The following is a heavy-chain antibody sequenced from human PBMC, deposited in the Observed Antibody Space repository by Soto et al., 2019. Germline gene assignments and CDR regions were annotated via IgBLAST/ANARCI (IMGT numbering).Heavy chain of an antibody. D-gene: IGHD6-13*01. CDR2: IYYSGST. CDR3: ARVISEQQLGLYYFDY. CDR1: GGSVSSGSYY. V-gene: IGHV4-61*01. Sequence: SETLSLTCTVSGGSVSSGSYYWSWIRQPPGKGLEWIGYIYYSGSTNYNPSLKSRVAISVDTSKNQFSLKLSSVTAADTAVYDCARVISEQQLGLYYFDYWLQGTLVTVS. J-gene: IGHJ4*02.